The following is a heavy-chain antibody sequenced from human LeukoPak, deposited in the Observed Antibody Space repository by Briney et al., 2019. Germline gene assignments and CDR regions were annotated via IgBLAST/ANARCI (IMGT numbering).Heavy chain of an antibody. CDR2: IWYDGSNK. CDR3: ARGDYYDSSGYYSDY. D-gene: IGHD3-22*01. J-gene: IGHJ4*02. Sequence: GGSLRLSCAASGFTFSSYGMHWVRQAPGKGLEWVAVIWYDGSNKYYADSVKGRFTISRDNSKNTLYLQMNSLRAEETAVYYCARGDYYDSSGYYSDYWGQGTLVTVSS. V-gene: IGHV3-33*01. CDR1: GFTFSSYG.